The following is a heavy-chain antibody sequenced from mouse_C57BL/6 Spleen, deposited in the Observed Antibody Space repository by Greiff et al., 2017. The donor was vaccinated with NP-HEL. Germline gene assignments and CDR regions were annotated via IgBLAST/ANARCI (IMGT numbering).Heavy chain of an antibody. J-gene: IGHJ1*03. D-gene: IGHD1-1*01. CDR1: GYSITSGYD. CDR2: ISYSGST. V-gene: IGHV3-1*01. CDR3: ARDYGSRSYWYFDV. Sequence: DVQLQESGPGMVKPSQSLSLTCTVTGYSITSGYDWHWIRHFPGNKLEWMGYISYSGSTNYNPSLKSRISITHDTSKNHFFLKLNSVTTEDTATYYCARDYGSRSYWYFDVWGTGTTVTVSS.